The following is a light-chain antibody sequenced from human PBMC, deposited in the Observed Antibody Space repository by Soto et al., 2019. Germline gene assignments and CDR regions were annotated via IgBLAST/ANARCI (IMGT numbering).Light chain of an antibody. CDR2: KAS. CDR1: QSISSW. Sequence: DIQMTQSPSTLSASVGDRVTITCRASQSISSWLAWYQQKPGKAPKLLIYKASSLESGVPSRFIGSGYGTEFTLTISSLQPDDFATYYCQQYNSYSWTFGQGTKVEIK. J-gene: IGKJ1*01. V-gene: IGKV1-5*03. CDR3: QQYNSYSWT.